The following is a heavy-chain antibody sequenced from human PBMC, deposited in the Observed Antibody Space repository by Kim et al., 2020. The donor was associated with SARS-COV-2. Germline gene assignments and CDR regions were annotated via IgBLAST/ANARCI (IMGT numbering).Heavy chain of an antibody. CDR1: GYTFTSYD. J-gene: IGHJ5*02. CDR2: MNPNSGNT. CDR3: ARAGRYFDWLLTTLHRNWFDP. Sequence: ASVKVSCKASGYTFTSYDINWVRQATGQGLEWMGWMNPNSGNTGYAQKFQGRVTMTRNTSISTAYMELSSLRSEDTAVYYCARAGRYFDWLLTTLHRNWFDPWGQGTLVTVSS. D-gene: IGHD3-9*01. V-gene: IGHV1-8*01.